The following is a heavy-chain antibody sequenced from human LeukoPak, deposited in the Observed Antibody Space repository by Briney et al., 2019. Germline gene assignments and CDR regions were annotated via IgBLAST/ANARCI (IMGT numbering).Heavy chain of an antibody. J-gene: IGHJ4*02. CDR3: ARASSCSGGSCYSGY. CDR2: ISSSSTYI. V-gene: IGHV3-21*01. D-gene: IGHD2-15*01. CDR1: GFTFSSYS. Sequence: GGSLRLSCAASGFTFSSYSMNWVRQAPGKGLEWVSSISSSSTYIYYADSVKGRFTISRDNAKNSLYLQMNSLRAEDTAVYYCARASSCSGGSCYSGYWGQGTLVTVSS.